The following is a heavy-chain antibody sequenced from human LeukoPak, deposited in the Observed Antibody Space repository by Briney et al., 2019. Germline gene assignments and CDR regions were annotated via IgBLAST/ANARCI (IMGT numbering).Heavy chain of an antibody. CDR3: ARETPSGIAAANGFDY. D-gene: IGHD6-13*01. J-gene: IGHJ4*02. V-gene: IGHV3-21*01. CDR1: GFTFSSYS. Sequence: PGGSLRLSCAASGFTFSSYSMNWVRQAPGEGLEWVSSISSSSSYIYYADSVRGRFTISRDNAKNSLYLQMNSLRAEDTAVYYCARETPSGIAAANGFDYWGQGTLVTVSS. CDR2: ISSSSSYI.